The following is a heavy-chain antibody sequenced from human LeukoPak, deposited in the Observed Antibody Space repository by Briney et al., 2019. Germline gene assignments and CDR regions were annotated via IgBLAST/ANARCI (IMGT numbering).Heavy chain of an antibody. CDR3: ARDLRYSSGWSASGMDV. J-gene: IGHJ6*01. V-gene: IGHV1-8*02. CDR1: GYTFTSYD. D-gene: IGHD6-19*01. CDR2: IYPNSGNT. Sequence: ASVKVSFKASGYTFTSYDINWVRQATGQGLEWMGWIYPNSGNTGYEQKLKGRVSMTTDTSTSTAYMDLRSLRSGDTAVYYCARDLRYSSGWSASGMDVWGKGTTVTISS.